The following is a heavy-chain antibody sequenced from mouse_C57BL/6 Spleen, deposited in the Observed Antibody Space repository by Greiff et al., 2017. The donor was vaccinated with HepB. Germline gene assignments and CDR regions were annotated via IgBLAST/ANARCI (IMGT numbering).Heavy chain of an antibody. V-gene: IGHV2-4*01. J-gene: IGHJ4*01. CDR3: AKGDYYGSSQFYYAMDY. D-gene: IGHD1-1*01. CDR2: IWSGGST. Sequence: VQLQQSGPGLVQPSQSLSITCTVSGFSLTSYGVHWVRQPPGKGLEWLGVIWSGGSTDYNAAFISRLSISKDNSKSQVFFKMNSLQADDTAIYYCAKGDYYGSSQFYYAMDYWGQGTSVTVSS. CDR1: GFSLTSYG.